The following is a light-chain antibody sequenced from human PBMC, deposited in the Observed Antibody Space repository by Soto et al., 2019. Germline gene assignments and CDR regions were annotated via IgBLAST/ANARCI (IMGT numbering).Light chain of an antibody. CDR1: SSNIGAGYD. J-gene: IGLJ1*01. CDR2: GNS. V-gene: IGLV1-40*01. Sequence: QSVLTQPPSVSGAPGQRVTISCTGSSSNIGAGYDVHWYQQLPGTAPKLLIYGNSNRPSGVPDRFPGSKSGTSASLAITGLQAEDEDDDYCQSYDSSLSGYVFGTGTKLTVL. CDR3: QSYDSSLSGYV.